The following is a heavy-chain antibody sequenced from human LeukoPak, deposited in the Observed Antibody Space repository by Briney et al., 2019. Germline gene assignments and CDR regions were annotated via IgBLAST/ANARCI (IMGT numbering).Heavy chain of an antibody. CDR1: GGSISSYY. V-gene: IGHV4-59*08. CDR3: ARHVTKAMAPNYLDY. CDR2: IYYSGST. D-gene: IGHD5-18*01. Sequence: SETLSLTCTVSGGSISSYYWSWIRQPPGKGLEWIGYIYYSGSTNYNPSLKSRVTISVDTSKNQFSLKLSSVTAADTAVYYCARHVTKAMAPNYLDYWGQGTLVTVSS. J-gene: IGHJ4*02.